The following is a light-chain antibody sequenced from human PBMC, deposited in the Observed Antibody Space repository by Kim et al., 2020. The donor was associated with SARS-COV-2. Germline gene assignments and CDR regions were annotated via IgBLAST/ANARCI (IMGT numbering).Light chain of an antibody. Sequence: EIVMTQSPATLSVSPGERATLSCRASQSVSNNLAWYQQKPGQAPRLLIYGASTRATAFPARFSGSGSGTEFTLIISSLQSEDSAVYYCQQYDNWPRTFGQGTKLEI. CDR3: QQYDNWPRT. CDR2: GAS. J-gene: IGKJ1*01. V-gene: IGKV3-15*01. CDR1: QSVSNN.